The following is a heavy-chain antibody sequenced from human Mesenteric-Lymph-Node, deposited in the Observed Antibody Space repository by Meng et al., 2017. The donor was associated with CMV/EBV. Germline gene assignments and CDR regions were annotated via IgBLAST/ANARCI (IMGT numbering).Heavy chain of an antibody. CDR1: GYTFIDYY. CDR3: ARGDYDFLSGYQIIWFDP. J-gene: IGHJ5*02. Sequence: ASVKVSCKASGYTFIDYYVHWVRQAPGQGLEWMGWINPNTGGRHYAQKFQGRVTMTSDTSITTAYMELSKLTSDDTAVYYCARGDYDFLSGYQIIWFDPWGQGTLVTVSS. CDR2: INPNTGGR. V-gene: IGHV1-2*02. D-gene: IGHD3-3*01.